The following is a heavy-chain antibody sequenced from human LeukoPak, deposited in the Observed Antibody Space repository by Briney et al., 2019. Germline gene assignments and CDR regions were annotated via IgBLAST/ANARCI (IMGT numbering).Heavy chain of an antibody. J-gene: IGHJ4*02. Sequence: GRSLRLSCAASGFTFSTYAMHWVRQAPGKGLEWVSYISSSSSTIYYADSVKGRFTISRDNAKNSLYLQMNSLRAEDTAVYYCARSLSYSSSPPKAYWGQGTLVTVSS. D-gene: IGHD6-6*01. CDR2: ISSSSSTI. CDR3: ARSLSYSSSPPKAY. CDR1: GFTFSTYA. V-gene: IGHV3-48*01.